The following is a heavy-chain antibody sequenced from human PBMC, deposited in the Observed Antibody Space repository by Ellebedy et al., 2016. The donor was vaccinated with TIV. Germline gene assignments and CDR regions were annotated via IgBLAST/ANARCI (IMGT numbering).Heavy chain of an antibody. Sequence: AASVKVSCKASGYTFTSYYMHWVRQAPGQGLEWMGIINPSGGSTSYAQKFQGRVTMTRDTTTSTVYMELSSLRSEDTAVYYCARHIRITMVRGVITNWFDPWGQGTLVSVSS. CDR3: ARHIRITMVRGVITNWFDP. D-gene: IGHD3-10*01. J-gene: IGHJ5*02. CDR1: GYTFTSYY. V-gene: IGHV1-46*01. CDR2: INPSGGST.